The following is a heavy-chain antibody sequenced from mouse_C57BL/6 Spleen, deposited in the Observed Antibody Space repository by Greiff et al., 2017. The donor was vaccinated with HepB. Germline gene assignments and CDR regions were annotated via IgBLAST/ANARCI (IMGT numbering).Heavy chain of an antibody. Sequence: EVKLQESGPGLVKPSQSLSLTCSVTGYSITSGYYWNWIRQFPGNKLEWMGYISYDGSNNYNPSLKNRISITRDTSKNQFFLKLNSVTTEDTATYYCARMGYSKAAYWGQGTLVTVSA. CDR1: GYSITSGYY. J-gene: IGHJ3*01. D-gene: IGHD2-5*01. CDR2: ISYDGSN. CDR3: ARMGYSKAAY. V-gene: IGHV3-6*01.